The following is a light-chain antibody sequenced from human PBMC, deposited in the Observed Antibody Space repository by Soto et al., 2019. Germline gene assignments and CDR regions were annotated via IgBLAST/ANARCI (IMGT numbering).Light chain of an antibody. J-gene: IGKJ4*01. CDR2: KAS. CDR1: QSIRSW. CDR3: QQYDSHPLT. V-gene: IGKV1-5*03. Sequence: DIQMTQSPSTLSASVGDRVTITCRASQSIRSWLAWYQQKPGKAPKLLIHKASSLESGVPSRFSGSGSGTEFTLTISSLQPDDFATYHCQQYDSHPLTFGGGTKVESK.